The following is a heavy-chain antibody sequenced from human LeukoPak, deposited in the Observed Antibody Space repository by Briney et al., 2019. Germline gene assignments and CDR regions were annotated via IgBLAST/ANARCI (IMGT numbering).Heavy chain of an antibody. D-gene: IGHD3-22*01. CDR3: AKDSVPFFAYDSSGYSGPIDY. J-gene: IGHJ4*02. V-gene: IGHV3-48*03. Sequence: PGGSLRLSCAASGFTFSSYEMNWVRQAPGKGLEWVSYISSSGSTIYYADSVKGRFTISRDNAKNSLYLQMNSLRAEDTAVYYCAKDSVPFFAYDSSGYSGPIDYWGQGTLVTVSS. CDR2: ISSSGSTI. CDR1: GFTFSSYE.